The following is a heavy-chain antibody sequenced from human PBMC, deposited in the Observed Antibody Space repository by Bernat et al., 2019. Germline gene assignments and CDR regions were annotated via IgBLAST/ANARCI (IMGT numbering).Heavy chain of an antibody. D-gene: IGHD3-22*01. CDR1: GFTFSNAW. J-gene: IGHJ6*02. V-gene: IGHV3-15*01. CDR2: IKSKTDGGTT. Sequence: EVQLVESGGGLVKPGGSLRLSCAASGFTFSNAWMSWVRQAPGKGLEWVGRIKSKTDGGTTDYAAPVKGRFTISRDDSKNTLYLQMNSLKTEDTAVYYCTTAPTYYYDSSGYAYYYGMDVWGQGTTVTVSS. CDR3: TTAPTYYYDSSGYAYYYGMDV.